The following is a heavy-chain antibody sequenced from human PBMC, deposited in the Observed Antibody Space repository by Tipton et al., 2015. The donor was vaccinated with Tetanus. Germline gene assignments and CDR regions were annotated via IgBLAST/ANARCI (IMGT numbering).Heavy chain of an antibody. CDR3: ARVPGAGVGYCSGGNCHYFDY. V-gene: IGHV3-21*01. Sequence: SLRLSCAASGFTFSSFGMTWVRQAPGKGLEWVSSITGSSSYIYYADSVKGRFTISRDNAQNSLYLQMNGLRAEDTAMYYCARVPGAGVGYCSGGNCHYFDYWGQGTLVSVSS. D-gene: IGHD2-15*01. CDR1: GFTFSSFG. CDR2: ITGSSSYI. J-gene: IGHJ4*02.